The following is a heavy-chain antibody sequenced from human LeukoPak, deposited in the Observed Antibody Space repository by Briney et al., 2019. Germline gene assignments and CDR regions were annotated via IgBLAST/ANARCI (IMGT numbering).Heavy chain of an antibody. V-gene: IGHV3-23*01. CDR2: ISGSAGST. D-gene: IGHD1-26*01. J-gene: IGHJ4*02. CDR1: GFTFSSYA. CDR3: AKWQVGATGIDY. Sequence: PGGSLRLSCAASGFTFSSYAMSWVRQAPGKGLEWVSGISGSAGSTYYADSVKGRFTISRDNSKNTLYLQMNSLRAGDTAVYYCAKWQVGATGIDYWGQGTLVTVSS.